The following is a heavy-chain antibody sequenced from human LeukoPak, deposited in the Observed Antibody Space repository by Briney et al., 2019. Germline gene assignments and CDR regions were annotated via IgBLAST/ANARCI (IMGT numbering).Heavy chain of an antibody. CDR2: ISSSSSYI. D-gene: IGHD3-22*01. CDR1: GLTFYDYA. J-gene: IGHJ4*02. V-gene: IGHV3-21*01. Sequence: GRSLRLSCAASGLTFYDYAMHWVRQAPGKGLEWVSSISSSSSYIYYADSVKGRFTISRDNAKNSLYLQMNSLRAEDTAVYYCARDFSSGSQVYWGQGTLVTVSS. CDR3: ARDFSSGSQVY.